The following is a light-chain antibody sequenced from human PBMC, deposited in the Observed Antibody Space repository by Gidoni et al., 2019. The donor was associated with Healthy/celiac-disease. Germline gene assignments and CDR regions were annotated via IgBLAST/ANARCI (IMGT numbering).Light chain of an antibody. CDR1: QSVLSSSNNKNY. V-gene: IGKV4-1*01. CDR2: WAS. CDR3: QSRLT. J-gene: IGKJ4*01. Sequence: DIVMTQSPDSLAVSLGERATINCKSSQSVLSSSNNKNYLNWYQQKAGQPPKLPFYWASTRESGVPDRFSGGGSGTDFTLTISSLQAEDVAVYYCQSRLTFGGGTKVEIK.